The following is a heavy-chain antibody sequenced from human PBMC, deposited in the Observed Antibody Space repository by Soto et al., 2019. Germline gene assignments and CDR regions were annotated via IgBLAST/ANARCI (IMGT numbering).Heavy chain of an antibody. D-gene: IGHD6-19*01. CDR2: ISNSAGTI. J-gene: IGHJ4*02. CDR3: ARDHFSASDY. V-gene: IGHV3-11*01. Sequence: AGGSLRLSCAASRFTFSDFYMSWIRQAPGKGLEWISYISNSAGTIYYADSVKGRFTISRDNAKNSLYLQVHSLRAEDTAVYYCARDHFSASDYWGQGTLVTVSS. CDR1: RFTFSDFY.